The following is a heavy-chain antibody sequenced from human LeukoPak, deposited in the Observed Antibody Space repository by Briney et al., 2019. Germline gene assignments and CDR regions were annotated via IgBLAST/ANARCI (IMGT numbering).Heavy chain of an antibody. Sequence: GGSLRLSCAASGFTFSSYWMHWVRQAPGKGLVWVSRINSDGSSTSYADSVKGRFTISRDNAKNTLYLQMNSLRAEDTAVYYCARGPPLFYYDSSGCLDYWGQGTLVTVSS. CDR2: INSDGSST. V-gene: IGHV3-74*01. CDR3: ARGPPLFYYDSSGCLDY. D-gene: IGHD3-22*01. CDR1: GFTFSSYW. J-gene: IGHJ4*02.